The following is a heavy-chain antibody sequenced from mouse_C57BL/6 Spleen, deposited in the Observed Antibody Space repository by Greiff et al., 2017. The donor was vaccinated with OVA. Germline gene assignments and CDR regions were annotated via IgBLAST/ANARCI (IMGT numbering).Heavy chain of an antibody. CDR2: ISSGSSTI. CDR3: AKRDAMDY. J-gene: IGHJ4*01. CDR1: GFTFSDYG. Sequence: DVHLVESGGGLVKPGGSLKLSCAASGFTFSDYGMHWVRQAPEKGLEWVAYISSGSSTIYYADTVKGRFTISRDNAKNTLFLQMTSLRSEDTAMYYCAKRDAMDYWGQGTSVTVSS. V-gene: IGHV5-17*01.